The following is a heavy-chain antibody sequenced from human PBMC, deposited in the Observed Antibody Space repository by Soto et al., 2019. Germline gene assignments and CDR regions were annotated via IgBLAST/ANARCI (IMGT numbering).Heavy chain of an antibody. CDR3: ARDGKTYYYDSSGPISAFDI. CDR2: IWYDGSNK. D-gene: IGHD3-22*01. CDR1: GFTFSSYG. J-gene: IGHJ3*02. V-gene: IGHV3-33*01. Sequence: LRLSCAASGFTFSSYGMHWVRQAPGKGLEWVAVIWYDGSNKYYADSVKGRFTISRDNSKNTLYLQMNSLRAEDTAVYYCARDGKTYYYDSSGPISAFDIWGQGTMVTVSS.